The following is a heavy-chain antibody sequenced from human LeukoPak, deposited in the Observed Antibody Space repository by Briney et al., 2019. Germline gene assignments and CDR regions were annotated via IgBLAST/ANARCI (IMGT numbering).Heavy chain of an antibody. CDR3: ANANWNDPYLDY. CDR1: GYTLTELS. CDR2: FDPEDGET. Sequence: ASVKVSCKVSGYTLTELSMHWVRQAPGKGLEWMGGFDPEDGETIYAQKFQGRVTMTEDTSTDTAYMELSSLRSEDTAVCYCANANWNDPYLDYWGQGTLVTVSS. V-gene: IGHV1-24*01. D-gene: IGHD1-1*01. J-gene: IGHJ4*02.